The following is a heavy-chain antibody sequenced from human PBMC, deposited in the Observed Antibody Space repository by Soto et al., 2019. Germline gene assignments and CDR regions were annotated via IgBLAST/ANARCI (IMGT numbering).Heavy chain of an antibody. CDR3: AREASTTSSMLHFDY. CDR1: GFTFTSSA. J-gene: IGHJ4*02. V-gene: IGHV1-69*13. CDR2: IIPIFGTA. Sequence: SVKVSCKASGFTFTSSAISWVRQAPGQGLEWMGGIIPIFGTANYAQKFQGRVTITADESTSTAYMELSSLRSEDTSVYYCAREASTTSSMLHFDYWGQGTLVTVSS. D-gene: IGHD2-8*01.